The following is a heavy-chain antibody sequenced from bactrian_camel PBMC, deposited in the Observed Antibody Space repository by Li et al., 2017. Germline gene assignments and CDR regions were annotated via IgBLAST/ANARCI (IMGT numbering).Heavy chain of an antibody. CDR2: IDKDGIA. V-gene: IGHV3S53*01. Sequence: VQLVESGGGSVQAGGSLRLSCGASGSIYGDACMGWIRQVSGKEREGVAAIDKDGIASYIDSVKGRFTVSRDRGNNSVDLMMNSLNPEDTGMYYCAARTWLGTGACRLEGSWYTLWGQGTQVTVS. CDR3: AARTWLGTGACRLEGSWYTL. J-gene: IGHJ4*01. D-gene: IGHD4*01. CDR1: GSIYGDAC.